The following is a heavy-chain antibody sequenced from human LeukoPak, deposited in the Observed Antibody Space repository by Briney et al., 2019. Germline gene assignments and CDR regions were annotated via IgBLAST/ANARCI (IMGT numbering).Heavy chain of an antibody. CDR2: TSSGGELT. V-gene: IGHV3-23*01. CDR3: AKFTVAGKFYYFDY. J-gene: IGHJ4*01. CDR1: GFTFSIYA. Sequence: GGSLRLSCAASGFTFSIYAMSWVRQGTGKGLEWVSSTSSGGELTFYADSVKGRFTISRDNSKNTLYLQMNSLRAEDTAVYYCAKFTVAGKFYYFDYWGQGTLVTVSS. D-gene: IGHD6-19*01.